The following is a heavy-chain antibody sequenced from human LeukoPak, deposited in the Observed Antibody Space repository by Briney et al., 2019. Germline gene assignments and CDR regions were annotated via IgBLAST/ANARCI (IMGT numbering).Heavy chain of an antibody. CDR3: AKEDAEIDY. CDR2: ISSSSSTI. Sequence: GGSLRLSCAASGFTFSSYSMNWVRQAPGKGLEWVSYISSSSSTIYYADSVKGRFTISRDNSKNTLCLQMNSLRAEDTAVYYCAKEDAEIDYWGQGTLVTVSS. CDR1: GFTFSSYS. D-gene: IGHD2-2*01. J-gene: IGHJ4*02. V-gene: IGHV3-48*01.